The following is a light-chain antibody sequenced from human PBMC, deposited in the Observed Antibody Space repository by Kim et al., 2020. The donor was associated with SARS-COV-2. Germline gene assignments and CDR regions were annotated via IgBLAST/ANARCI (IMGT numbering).Light chain of an antibody. J-gene: IGKJ1*01. Sequence: DIQMTQSPSSLSASVGDRVTITCRASENIRTNLNWYKQRGRRAPEVLIYATSHLQSGVPDRFRGSGSGTEYTLTISSLQPDDFATYYCQQSYSIPRTFGQGTKVDIK. CDR1: ENIRTN. V-gene: IGKV1-39*01. CDR2: ATS. CDR3: QQSYSIPRT.